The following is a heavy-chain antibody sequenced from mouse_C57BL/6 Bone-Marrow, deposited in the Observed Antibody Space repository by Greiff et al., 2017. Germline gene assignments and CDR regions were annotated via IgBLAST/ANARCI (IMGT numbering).Heavy chain of an antibody. J-gene: IGHJ1*03. V-gene: IGHV5-17*01. CDR3: ARVGSSPLYFDV. D-gene: IGHD1-1*01. CDR1: GFTFSDYG. CDR2: ISSGSSTI. Sequence: EVQLQESGGGLVKPGGSLKLSCAASGFTFSDYGMHWVRQAPEKGLEWVAYISSGSSTIYYADTVKGRFTISRDNAKNTLFLQMTSLRSEDTAMYYCARVGSSPLYFDVWGTGTTVTVSS.